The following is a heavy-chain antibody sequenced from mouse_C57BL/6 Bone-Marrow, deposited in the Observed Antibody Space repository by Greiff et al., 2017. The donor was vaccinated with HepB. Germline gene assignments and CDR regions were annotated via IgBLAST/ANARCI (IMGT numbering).Heavy chain of an antibody. V-gene: IGHV3-4*01. J-gene: IGHJ2*01. D-gene: IGHD1-1*01. CDR1: GYSITNGNHW. CDR3: AREGVITTVVAPTFCFDY. Sequence: EVQLQESGPALVKPSQTVSLTCTVTGYSITNGNHWWNWIRQVSGSKLEWIGYISSSGSTDSNPSLKSRISITRDTSKNQLFLQLNSVTTEDIATYYCAREGVITTVVAPTFCFDYWGQGTTLTVSS. CDR2: ISSSGST.